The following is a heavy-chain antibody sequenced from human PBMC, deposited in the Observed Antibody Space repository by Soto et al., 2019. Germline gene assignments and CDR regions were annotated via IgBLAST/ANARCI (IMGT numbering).Heavy chain of an antibody. D-gene: IGHD3-10*01. J-gene: IGHJ4*02. V-gene: IGHV3-23*01. Sequence: LRLSCAASGSTFSSYSMSWVRQAPGKGLEWVSGFRSGGDDDTTYYADSVRGRFTISRDNSKNTLFLQMNSLRAEDTAIYYCAKKVNSGSGSQFFDYWGQGTLVTVSS. CDR3: AKKVNSGSGSQFFDY. CDR1: GSTFSSYS. CDR2: FRSGGDDDTT.